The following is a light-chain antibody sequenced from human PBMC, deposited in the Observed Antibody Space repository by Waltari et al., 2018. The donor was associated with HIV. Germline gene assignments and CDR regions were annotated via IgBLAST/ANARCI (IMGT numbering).Light chain of an antibody. J-gene: IGLJ3*02. Sequence: QSAVTQPASVSGSPGQSITISCTGTSSDVGGYNNVCWYQQHQGKAPKLIIYDVNERPSGISNHFSGSKSGNTAALTISGLQAEDEADYYCSSYTSSSGWVFGGGTKLTV. CDR1: SSDVGGYNN. V-gene: IGLV2-14*01. CDR3: SSYTSSSGWV. CDR2: DVN.